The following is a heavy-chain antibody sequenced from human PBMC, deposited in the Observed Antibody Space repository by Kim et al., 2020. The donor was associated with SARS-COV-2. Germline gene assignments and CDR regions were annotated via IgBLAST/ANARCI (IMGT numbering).Heavy chain of an antibody. V-gene: IGHV1-18*01. CDR2: ISTYNGNT. CDR1: GYTFTNYG. J-gene: IGHJ4*02. D-gene: IGHD2-2*02. CDR3: ARTCPGASCYIIY. Sequence: ASVKVSCTASGYTFTNYGITWVRQAPGQGPEWMGWISTYNGNTNYAQKFQGRVTMTTDTSTSTAYMEMKSLTSDDTAVYYCARTCPGASCYIIYWGQGTLVTVSS.